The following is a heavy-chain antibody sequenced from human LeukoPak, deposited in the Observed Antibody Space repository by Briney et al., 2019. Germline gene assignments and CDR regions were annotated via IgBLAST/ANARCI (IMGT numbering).Heavy chain of an antibody. J-gene: IGHJ6*02. CDR1: GYTFTSCY. D-gene: IGHD3-10*01. CDR3: ARDIKGSGSYYNVPNYYYYGMDV. Sequence: ASVKVSCKASGYTFTSCYMHWVRQAPGQGLEWMGIINPSGGSTSYAQKFQGRVTMTRDTSTGTVYMELSSLRSEDTAVYYCARDIKGSGSYYNVPNYYYYGMDVWGQGTTVTVSS. V-gene: IGHV1-46*01. CDR2: INPSGGST.